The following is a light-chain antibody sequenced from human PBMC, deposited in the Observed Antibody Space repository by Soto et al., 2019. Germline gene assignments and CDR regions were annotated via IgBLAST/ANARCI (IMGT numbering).Light chain of an antibody. CDR1: QTITTY. CDR3: QQTYSDIS. J-gene: IGKJ4*01. Sequence: DVRMTQSPSSLSASVGDTITITCRASQTITTYLNWFQQKPGESPRLLIYGASTLHDGVPSRFSGSGSGTDFTLTISGLQPEDFATYHCQQTYSDISFRGGTRV. CDR2: GAS. V-gene: IGKV1-39*01.